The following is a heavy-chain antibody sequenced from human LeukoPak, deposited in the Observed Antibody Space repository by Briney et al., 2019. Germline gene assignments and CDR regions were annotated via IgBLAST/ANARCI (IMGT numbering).Heavy chain of an antibody. D-gene: IGHD6-13*01. Sequence: ASVKVSCKASGYTFTSYGISWVRQAPGQGLEWMGWISAYNGNTNYAQKLQGRVTMTTDTSTSTAYTELRSLRSDDTAVYYCARYEASSSRRVSWFDPWGQGTLVTVSS. CDR1: GYTFTSYG. J-gene: IGHJ5*02. V-gene: IGHV1-18*01. CDR2: ISAYNGNT. CDR3: ARYEASSSRRVSWFDP.